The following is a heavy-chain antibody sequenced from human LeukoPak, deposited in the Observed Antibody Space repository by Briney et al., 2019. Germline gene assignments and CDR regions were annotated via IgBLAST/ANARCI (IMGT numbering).Heavy chain of an antibody. D-gene: IGHD2-15*01. CDR3: ARGYCSGGSCGAGEYFQH. CDR2: INHSGST. J-gene: IGHJ1*01. Sequence: SETLSLTCAVYGGSFSGYYWSWLRQPTGKGLEWLGEINHSGSTNYNPSLKSRVTISVDTSKNQFSLKLSSVTAADTAVYYCARGYCSGGSCGAGEYFQHWGQGTLGTVSS. V-gene: IGHV4-34*01. CDR1: GGSFSGYY.